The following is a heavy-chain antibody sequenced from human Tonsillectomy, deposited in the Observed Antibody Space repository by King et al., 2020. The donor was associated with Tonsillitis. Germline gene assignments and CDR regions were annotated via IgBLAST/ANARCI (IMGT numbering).Heavy chain of an antibody. CDR2: ISRSGRII. CDR3: ARDPIVGANFDY. V-gene: IGHV3-48*03. Sequence: VQLVESGGGLVQPGGSLRLSCAASGFTFSSYEMNWVRQAPGKGLECVSYISRSGRIIYYADSVKGRFTISRDNAKNSLYLQMNSLRAEDTAVYYCARDPIVGANFDYWGQGTLVTVAT. J-gene: IGHJ4*02. CDR1: GFTFSSYE. D-gene: IGHD1-26*01.